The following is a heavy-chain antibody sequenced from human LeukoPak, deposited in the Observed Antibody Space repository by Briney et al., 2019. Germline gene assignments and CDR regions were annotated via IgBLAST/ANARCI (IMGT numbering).Heavy chain of an antibody. CDR3: AREGWVARDPREFYFDN. D-gene: IGHD3-10*01. CDR2: ISYDGINK. Sequence: PGGSLSPHLAAPGCPLSSHAMQWVRQAPGKGLGWVALISYDGINKFYADSQKGRLTISRDNSKNTLYLQMNSLRAEDTAVYYCAREGWVARDPREFYFDNWGQGTLVTVSS. V-gene: IGHV3-30*04. CDR1: GCPLSSHA. J-gene: IGHJ4*02.